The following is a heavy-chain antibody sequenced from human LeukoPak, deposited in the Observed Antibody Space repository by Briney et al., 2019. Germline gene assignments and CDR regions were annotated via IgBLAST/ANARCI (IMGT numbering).Heavy chain of an antibody. CDR2: ISYDGSQK. J-gene: IGHJ1*01. Sequence: GRSLRLSCAASGFTFSDYTMHWVRQAPGKVLEWVAVISYDGSQKYYADSVKGRFTISRGNSKNTLFLQMNSLRAEDTAIYYCVEAYSNSWHNFQHWGQGTLVTVSS. CDR1: GFTFSDYT. V-gene: IGHV3-30-3*01. CDR3: VEAYSNSWHNFQH. D-gene: IGHD6-13*01.